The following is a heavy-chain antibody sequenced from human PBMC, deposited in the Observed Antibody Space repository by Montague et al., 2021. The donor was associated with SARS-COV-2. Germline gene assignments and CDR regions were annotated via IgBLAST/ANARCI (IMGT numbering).Heavy chain of an antibody. CDR2: IDHTGDT. CDR1: GGSFHIFS. Sequence: TLSLPCAVSGGSFHIFSWGWIRQSPGKGLEWIGEIDHTGDTKYNPSLKSRVTISVDKSKNQFSLNVTSMTAADTAMYYCARGTRVVGITPGFRWWGQGTQVAVSS. V-gene: IGHV4-34*01. D-gene: IGHD3-22*01. J-gene: IGHJ4*02. CDR3: ARGTRVVGITPGFRW.